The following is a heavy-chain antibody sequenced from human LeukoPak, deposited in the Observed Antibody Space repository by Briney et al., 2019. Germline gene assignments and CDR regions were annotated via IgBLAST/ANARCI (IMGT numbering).Heavy chain of an antibody. CDR3: ARRGGNIVATIWPYAFDI. D-gene: IGHD5-12*01. J-gene: IGHJ3*02. Sequence: VGSLRHSSAASGFTSDDYGMSWVRQAPEEGLEWVSGINWNGGRTGNAESVKGRVTISRDKAKKSLCMQKRSLRAQGTALYFSARRGGNIVATIWPYAFDIWGQGTMVTVSS. V-gene: IGHV3-20*03. CDR2: INWNGGRT. CDR1: GFTSDDYG.